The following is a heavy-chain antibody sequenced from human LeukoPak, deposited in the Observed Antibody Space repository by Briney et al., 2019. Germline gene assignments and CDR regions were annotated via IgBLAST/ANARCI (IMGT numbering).Heavy chain of an antibody. CDR3: ARNLWELLGIKDAFDI. D-gene: IGHD1-26*01. CDR1: GFTFSSYS. Sequence: PGGSLRLSCAASGFTFSSYSMNWVRQAPGKGLEWVSSISSSSSYIYYADSVKGRFTISRDNAKNSLYLQMNSLRAEDTAVYYCARNLWELLGIKDAFDIWGQGTMVTVSS. V-gene: IGHV3-21*01. J-gene: IGHJ3*02. CDR2: ISSSSSYI.